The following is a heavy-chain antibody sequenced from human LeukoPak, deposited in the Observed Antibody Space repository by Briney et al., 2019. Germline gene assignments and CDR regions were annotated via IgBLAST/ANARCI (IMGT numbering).Heavy chain of an antibody. V-gene: IGHV1-69*13. CDR2: IIPIFGTA. CDR3: ARDGYYYDSSGPGY. CDR1: GYTFTSYA. Sequence: SVKVSCKASGYTFTSYAMNWVRQAPGQGLEWMGGIIPIFGTANYAQKFQGRVTITADESTSTAYMELSSLRSEDTAVYYCARDGYYYDSSGPGYWGQGTLVTVSS. D-gene: IGHD3-22*01. J-gene: IGHJ4*02.